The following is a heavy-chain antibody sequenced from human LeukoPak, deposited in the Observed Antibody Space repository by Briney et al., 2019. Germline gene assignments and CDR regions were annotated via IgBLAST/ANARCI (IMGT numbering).Heavy chain of an antibody. J-gene: IGHJ4*02. Sequence: PGGSLRLSCAASGFTLSSYAMSWVRQAPGKGLEWVSTISNSGGTTYYADSVKGRFTISRDDSENTLYLQMNSLRAEDTAVYYCAKATGYLLWGQGTLVTVSS. CDR3: AKATGYLL. V-gene: IGHV3-23*01. CDR1: GFTLSSYA. CDR2: ISNSGGTT. D-gene: IGHD1-14*01.